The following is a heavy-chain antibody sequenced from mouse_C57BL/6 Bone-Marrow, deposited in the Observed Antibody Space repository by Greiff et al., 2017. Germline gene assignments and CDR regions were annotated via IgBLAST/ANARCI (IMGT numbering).Heavy chain of an antibody. CDR1: GYTFTDYE. CDR3: TRCLYDGYSLDY. Sequence: VQLQQSGAELVRPGASVTLSCKASGYTFTDYEMHWVKQTPVHGLEWIGAIDPETGGTAYNQKFKGKAILTADKSSSTAYMELRSLTSEDSAVYYCTRCLYDGYSLDYWGQGTTLTVSS. D-gene: IGHD2-3*01. CDR2: IDPETGGT. V-gene: IGHV1-15*01. J-gene: IGHJ2*01.